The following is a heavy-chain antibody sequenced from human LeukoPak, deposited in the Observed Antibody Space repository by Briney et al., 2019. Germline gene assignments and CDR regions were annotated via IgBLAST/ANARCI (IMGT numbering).Heavy chain of an antibody. V-gene: IGHV4-30-2*01. J-gene: IGHJ5*02. CDR1: GGSISSGGYY. D-gene: IGHD6-13*01. Sequence: SQTLSLTCTVSGGSISSGGYYWSWIRQPPGKGLEWIGYIYHSGSTYYNPSLKSRVTISVDRSKNQFSLKLSSVTAADTAVYYCARSYSSSWSNWFDPWGQGTLVTVSS. CDR3: ARSYSSSWSNWFDP. CDR2: IYHSGST.